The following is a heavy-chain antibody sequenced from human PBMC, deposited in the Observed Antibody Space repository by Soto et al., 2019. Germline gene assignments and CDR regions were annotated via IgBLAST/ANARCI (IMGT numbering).Heavy chain of an antibody. D-gene: IGHD3-9*01. CDR2: ISGSGATT. CDR3: AKLRYFDWSSYNWFEY. CDR1: GFTFSSYA. J-gene: IGHJ5*01. V-gene: IGHV3-23*01. Sequence: PGGYLRLSCAASGFTFSSYAMTWVRQAPGKGLEWVSGISGSGATTSYADSVKGRFTVSRDNSKNTLYLQMNSLRVEDTAVYYCAKLRYFDWSSYNWFEYWGQGT.